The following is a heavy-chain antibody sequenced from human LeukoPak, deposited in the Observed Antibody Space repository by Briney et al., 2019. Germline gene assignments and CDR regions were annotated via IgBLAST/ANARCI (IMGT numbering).Heavy chain of an antibody. Sequence: PSQTLSLTCAVSGGSISSGGYSWSWIRQPPGKGLEWIGYIYHSGSPYYNPSLKSRVTISVDRSKNQFSLKLSSVTAADTAVYYCARQRYDFWTENNWFDPWGQGTLVTVSS. CDR1: GGSISSGGYS. J-gene: IGHJ5*02. D-gene: IGHD3-3*01. CDR3: ARQRYDFWTENNWFDP. CDR2: IYHSGSP. V-gene: IGHV4-30-2*01.